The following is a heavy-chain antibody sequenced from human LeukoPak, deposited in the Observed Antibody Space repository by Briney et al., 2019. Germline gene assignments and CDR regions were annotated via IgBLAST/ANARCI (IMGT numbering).Heavy chain of an antibody. J-gene: IGHJ4*02. CDR2: ISAYNGNT. V-gene: IGHV1-18*01. CDR1: GYTFRSYG. Sequence: ASVKVSFKSSGYTFRSYGISWVRQAPGQGLDWMGWISAYNGNTNYRQKLQDRVTIPTDTSTRTACMDMRSLRSDDTAIYYCARDSPDGSGTYYNDSPDYWGQGTLVTVSS. D-gene: IGHD3-10*01. CDR3: ARDSPDGSGTYYNDSPDY.